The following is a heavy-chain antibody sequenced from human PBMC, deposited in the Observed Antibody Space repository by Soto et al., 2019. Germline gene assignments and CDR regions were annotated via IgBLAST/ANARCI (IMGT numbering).Heavy chain of an antibody. CDR1: GYTLTELS. D-gene: IGHD1-26*01. J-gene: IGHJ3*02. CDR3: ATRVGDGYIWEADAFDI. V-gene: IGHV1-24*01. CDR2: FDPEDGET. Sequence: ASVKVSCKVSGYTLTELSMHWVRQAPGKGLEWMGGFDPEDGETIYAQKFQGRVTMTEDTSTDTAYMELSSLRSEDTAVYYCATRVGDGYIWEADAFDIWGQGTMVTVS.